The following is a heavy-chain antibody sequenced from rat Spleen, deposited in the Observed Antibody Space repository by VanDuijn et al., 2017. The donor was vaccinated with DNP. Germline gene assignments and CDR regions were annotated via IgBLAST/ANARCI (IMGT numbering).Heavy chain of an antibody. CDR3: ARQKVQWSPFDY. D-gene: IGHD1-1*01. J-gene: IGHJ2*01. CDR1: GFNFNDYW. CDR2: INKDSSIK. Sequence: EVKLVESGGGLVQPGRSLKLSCAASGFNFNDYWMGWVRQAPGKGLEWIGEINKDSSIKKYTPSLKDKIMISRDNAQNTLYLQMSELGSEDTATYYCARQKVQWSPFDYWGQGVMVTVSS. V-gene: IGHV4-2*01.